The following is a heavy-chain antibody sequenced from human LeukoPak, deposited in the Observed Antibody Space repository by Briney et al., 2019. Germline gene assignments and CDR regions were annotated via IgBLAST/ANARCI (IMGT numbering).Heavy chain of an antibody. CDR2: IYTSGST. J-gene: IGHJ4*02. CDR1: GGSISSYY. V-gene: IGHV4-4*07. D-gene: IGHD3-9*01. Sequence: LETLSLTCTVSGGSISSYYWSWIRQPAGKGLEWIGRIYTSGSTNYNPSLKSRVTMSVDTSKNQFSLKLSSVTAADTTVYYCARSSFLTGYYYSFDYWGQGTLVTVSS. CDR3: ARSSFLTGYYYSFDY.